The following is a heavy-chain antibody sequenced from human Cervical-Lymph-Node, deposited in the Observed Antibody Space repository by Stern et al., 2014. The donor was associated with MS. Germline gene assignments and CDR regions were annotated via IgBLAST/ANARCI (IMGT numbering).Heavy chain of an antibody. V-gene: IGHV1-8*01. CDR2: MNPNSGNT. CDR3: ARGRVDLIRALGI. J-gene: IGHJ3*02. Sequence: VQLVESGAEVKKPGASVKVSCKASGYTFTSYDINWVRQATGQGLEWMGWMNPNSGNTGYGQNFQGRVTMTRNTSISTAYMELRGLRSDDTGVYYCARGRVDLIRALGIWGQGTMVTVSS. D-gene: IGHD3-16*01. CDR1: GYTFTSYD.